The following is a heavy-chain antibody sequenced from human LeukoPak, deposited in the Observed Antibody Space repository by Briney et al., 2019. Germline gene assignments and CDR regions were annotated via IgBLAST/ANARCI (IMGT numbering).Heavy chain of an antibody. CDR3: ARVYDVVVVPAAMRGDYYYYGMDV. J-gene: IGHJ6*02. D-gene: IGHD2-2*01. CDR1: GFTFSSYS. Sequence: GGSLRLSCAASGFTFSSYSMNWVRQAPGKGLEWVSSISSSSSYIYYADSVKGRFTISRDNAKNSLYLQMNSLRAEDTAVYYCARVYDVVVVPAAMRGDYYYYGMDVWGQGTTVTVSS. V-gene: IGHV3-21*01. CDR2: ISSSSSYI.